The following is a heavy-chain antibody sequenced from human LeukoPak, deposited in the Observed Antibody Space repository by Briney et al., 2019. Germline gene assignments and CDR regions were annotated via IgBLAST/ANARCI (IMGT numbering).Heavy chain of an antibody. CDR1: GFSFDDFA. J-gene: IGHJ3*02. Sequence: GGSLRLSCAASGFSFDDFAMHWVRQVPGKGLEWVSGISWNSGSIGYADSVKGRFTISRDNAKNSLYLQMNSLRAEDTALYYCAKVSREVSGSYYKKAFDIWGQGTMVTVSS. CDR2: ISWNSGSI. D-gene: IGHD3-10*01. V-gene: IGHV3-9*01. CDR3: AKVSREVSGSYYKKAFDI.